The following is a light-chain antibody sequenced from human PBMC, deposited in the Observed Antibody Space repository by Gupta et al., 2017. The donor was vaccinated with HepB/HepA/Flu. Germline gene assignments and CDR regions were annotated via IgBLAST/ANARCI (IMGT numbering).Light chain of an antibody. V-gene: IGKV3-15*01. CDR2: DAS. CDR3: QQYKGGRFS. Sequence: VMTQSPATLSVSPGERATLSCRASQSVDNNLAWYQQKPGQAPRLLLYDASMRAAGVPARFSGRGSGTEFTLTISSLKSEDFAVYACQQYKGGRFSFGRGTKLEI. J-gene: IGKJ4*01. CDR1: QSVDNN.